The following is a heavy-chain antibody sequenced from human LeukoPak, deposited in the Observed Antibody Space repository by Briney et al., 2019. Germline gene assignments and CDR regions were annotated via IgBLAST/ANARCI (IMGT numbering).Heavy chain of an antibody. CDR2: INHSGST. CDR1: GGSFSGYY. V-gene: IGHV4-34*01. D-gene: IGHD3-10*01. J-gene: IGHJ5*02. CDR3: ARGRILQWFGDHNRGRNWFDP. Sequence: SETLSLTCAVYGGSFSGYYWSWIRQPPGKGLEWIGEINHSGSTNYNPSLKSRVTISVDTSKNQFSLKLSSVTAADTAVYYCARGRILQWFGDHNRGRNWFDPWGQGTLVTVSS.